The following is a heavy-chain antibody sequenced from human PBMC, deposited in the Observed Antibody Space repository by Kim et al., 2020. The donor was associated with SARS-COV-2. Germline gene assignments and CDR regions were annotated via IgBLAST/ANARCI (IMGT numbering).Heavy chain of an antibody. Sequence: NYNPSLKSRVTISVDTSKNQFSLKLSSVTAADTAVYYCARLVWFGELFDYWGQGTLVTVSS. J-gene: IGHJ4*02. D-gene: IGHD3-10*01. CDR3: ARLVWFGELFDY. V-gene: IGHV4-59*08.